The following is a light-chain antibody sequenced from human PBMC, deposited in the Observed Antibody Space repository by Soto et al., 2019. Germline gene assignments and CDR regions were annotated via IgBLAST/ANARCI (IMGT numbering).Light chain of an antibody. V-gene: IGKV3-15*01. Sequence: EIVLTQSPGTLSVSPGERVTVSCRASQSIGSNLAWYQQKPGQAPRLLIYGACTRVIGVPDRFSGGRSGTEFTLTISSLQSEDIAVYFCQQYNDWPPYTFGQGTKLEIK. J-gene: IGKJ2*01. CDR2: GAC. CDR1: QSIGSN. CDR3: QQYNDWPPYT.